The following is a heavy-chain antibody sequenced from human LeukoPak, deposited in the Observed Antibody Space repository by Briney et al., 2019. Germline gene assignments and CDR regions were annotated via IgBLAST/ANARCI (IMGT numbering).Heavy chain of an antibody. V-gene: IGHV4-59*12. D-gene: IGHD1-26*01. CDR3: ARDPLRSSFDL. CDR1: DGSISSYY. CDR2: IYYSGST. J-gene: IGHJ4*02. Sequence: SETLSLTCTVSDGSISSYYWGWIRQPPGKGLEWIGYIYYSGSTNYNPSLKSRVTISLDTSKNQFSLRMTSATAADTAVYFCARDPLRSSFDLWGQGILVSVSS.